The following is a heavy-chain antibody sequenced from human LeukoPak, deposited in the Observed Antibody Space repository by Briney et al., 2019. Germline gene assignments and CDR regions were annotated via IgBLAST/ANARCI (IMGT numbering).Heavy chain of an antibody. CDR2: INPSGGST. CDR1: GYTFTSYY. J-gene: IGHJ4*02. D-gene: IGHD3-10*01. V-gene: IGHV1-46*01. CDR3: ATTMVRGVTYTFDY. Sequence: ASVKVSCKASGYTFTSYYMHWVRQAPGQGLEWMGIINPSGGSTSDAQKFQGRVTMTEDTSTDTAYMELSSLRSEDTAVYYCATTMVRGVTYTFDYWGQGTLVTVSS.